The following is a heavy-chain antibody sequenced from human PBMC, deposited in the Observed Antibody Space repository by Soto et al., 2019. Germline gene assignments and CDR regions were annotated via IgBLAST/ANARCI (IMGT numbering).Heavy chain of an antibody. D-gene: IGHD2-21*02. V-gene: IGHV4-34*01. CDR2: INHSGST. Sequence: QVQLQQWGAGLLKPSETLSLTCAVYGGSFSGYYWSWIRQPPGKGLEWIGEINHSGSTNYNPSLKIRVTISVDSSKNQFSLKLSSVTAADTAVYYCARALAHRVVVTALPHTYIWFDPWGQGTLVTVSS. CDR1: GGSFSGYY. CDR3: ARALAHRVVVTALPHTYIWFDP. J-gene: IGHJ5*02.